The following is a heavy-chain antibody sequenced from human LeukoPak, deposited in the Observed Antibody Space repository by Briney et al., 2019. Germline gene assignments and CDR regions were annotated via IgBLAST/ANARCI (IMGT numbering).Heavy chain of an antibody. V-gene: IGHV3-15*01. CDR2: IKSKTDGGTT. Sequence: GGSLRLSCAASGFTFTNAYMNWVRQAPGKGLEWVGRIKSKTDGGTTNYAAPVKGRFTISRDDSKNTLFLQMDSLKTEDIAIYYCTDYASWGQGTLVTVSS. CDR3: TDYAS. CDR1: GFTFTNAY. J-gene: IGHJ4*02.